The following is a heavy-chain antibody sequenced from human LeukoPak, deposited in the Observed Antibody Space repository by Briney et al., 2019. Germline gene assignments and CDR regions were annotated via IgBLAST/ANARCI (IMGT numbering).Heavy chain of an antibody. CDR1: GYTFTGYY. CDR2: INPKSGGT. V-gene: IGHV1-2*02. J-gene: IGHJ3*02. Sequence: ASVTVSCKPSGYTFTGYYMHWVRQAPGQGLEWVGWINPKSGGTNYAQKFQGRVTMTRDTSISTAYMELSRLRSDDTAVYYCARSWPKKYYYDSSGYRDAFDIWGQGTMVTVSS. CDR3: ARSWPKKYYYDSSGYRDAFDI. D-gene: IGHD3-22*01.